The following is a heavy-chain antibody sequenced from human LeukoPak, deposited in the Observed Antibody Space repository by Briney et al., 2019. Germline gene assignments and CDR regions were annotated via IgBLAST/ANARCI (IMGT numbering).Heavy chain of an antibody. CDR3: ARGVDCSSTSCYSTRDDAFDI. Sequence: SETLSLTCAVYGGSFSGYYWSWIRPPPGKGLEWIGEINHSGSTNYNPSLKSRVTISVDTSKNQFSLKLSSVTAADTAVYYCARGVDCSSTSCYSTRDDAFDIWGQGTMVTVSS. CDR1: GGSFSGYY. V-gene: IGHV4-34*01. CDR2: INHSGST. J-gene: IGHJ3*02. D-gene: IGHD2-2*01.